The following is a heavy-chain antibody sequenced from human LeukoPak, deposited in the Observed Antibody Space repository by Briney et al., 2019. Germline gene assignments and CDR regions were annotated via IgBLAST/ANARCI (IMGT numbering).Heavy chain of an antibody. Sequence: GGSLRLSCAASGFTFSSYGMHWVRQAPGKGLEWVAVISYDGSIKHYADSVKGRFTISRDNFKNTVYLQMHSLRADDTAVYYCAKGYYEIHDAFDIWGQGTMVTVSS. D-gene: IGHD3-9*01. V-gene: IGHV3-30*18. CDR1: GFTFSSYG. CDR2: ISYDGSIK. J-gene: IGHJ3*02. CDR3: AKGYYEIHDAFDI.